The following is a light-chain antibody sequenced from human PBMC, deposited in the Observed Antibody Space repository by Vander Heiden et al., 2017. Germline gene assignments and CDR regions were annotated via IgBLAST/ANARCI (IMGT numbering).Light chain of an antibody. V-gene: IGKV3-15*01. CDR3: QQYNNWPRA. CDR2: GAS. J-gene: IGKJ4*01. CDR1: QSVRSN. Sequence: EISMSPSPPPLSVSPGERATLSCRASQSVRSNLTWYQQKPGQAPRLLIYGASTRVTDVPARFSGSGSGKEFTLTISSLQSEDFAVYYCQQYNNWPRAFGGGTKVKIE.